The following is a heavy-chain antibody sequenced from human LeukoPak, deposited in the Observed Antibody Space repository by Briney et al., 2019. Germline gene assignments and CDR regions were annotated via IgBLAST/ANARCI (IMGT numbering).Heavy chain of an antibody. D-gene: IGHD1-26*01. CDR1: GFTFSSYE. J-gene: IGHJ6*03. V-gene: IGHV3-48*03. CDR2: ISSSGSTI. CDR3: ARVQVGSMDV. Sequence: GGSLRLSCAASGFTFSSYEMNWVRQAPGKGLEWVSYISSSGSTIYYADSVKGRFTISRDNAKNSLYLQMNSLRAEDTAVYYCARVQVGSMDVWGKGTTVTVSS.